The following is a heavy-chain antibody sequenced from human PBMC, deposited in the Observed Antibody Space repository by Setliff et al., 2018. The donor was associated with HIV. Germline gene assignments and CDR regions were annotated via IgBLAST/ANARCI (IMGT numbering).Heavy chain of an antibody. CDR1: GGSFSNYY. Sequence: SETLSLTCTVYGGSFSNYYTNWIRQPPGKGLEWIGELSPSGTTRSNPSLQSRVTISLDTSNNQFSLKLTSVTAADTAIYYCTRESGGKIDYWGQGTLVTVSS. D-gene: IGHD2-15*01. CDR2: LSPSGTT. J-gene: IGHJ4*02. V-gene: IGHV4-34*01. CDR3: TRESGGKIDY.